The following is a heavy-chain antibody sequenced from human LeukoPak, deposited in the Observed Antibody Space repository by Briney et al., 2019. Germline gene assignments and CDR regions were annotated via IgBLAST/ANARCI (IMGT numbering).Heavy chain of an antibody. CDR1: GFTFSSYE. V-gene: IGHV3-48*03. D-gene: IGHD3-22*01. CDR2: ISSSGGTI. J-gene: IGHJ1*01. CDR3: ARAPYYNDSSGYFQH. Sequence: GGSLRLSCAASGFTFSSYEMNWVRQAPGKGLEWVSYISSSGGTIHYADSVKGRFTISRDNAKNSLYLQMSSLRAEDTAVYYCARAPYYNDSSGYFQHWGQGTLVTVSS.